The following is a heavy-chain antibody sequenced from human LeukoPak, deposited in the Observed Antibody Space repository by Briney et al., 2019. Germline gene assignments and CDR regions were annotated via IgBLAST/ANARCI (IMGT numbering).Heavy chain of an antibody. J-gene: IGHJ6*02. CDR1: GFTFSSYG. V-gene: IGHV3-33*01. Sequence: GGSLRLSCAASGFTFSSYGMHWVRQAPGKGLEWVAIMWYDGSNKYYADSVKGRFTISRDNSKNTVYPQMNSLRVEDTAVYYCARDHAYYYYGMDVWGQGTTVTVSS. CDR3: ARDHAYYYYGMDV. CDR2: MWYDGSNK.